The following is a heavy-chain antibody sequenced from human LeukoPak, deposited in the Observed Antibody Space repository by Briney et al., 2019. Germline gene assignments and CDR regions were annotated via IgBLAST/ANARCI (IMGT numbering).Heavy chain of an antibody. V-gene: IGHV3-23*01. Sequence: GGSLRLSCAASGFTFSSYGMSWVRQAPGKGLEWVSAISGSGGSTYYADSAKGRCTISRDNSKNTLYLQINSLRAEDTAVYYCAKVRGYYYDSSGYHVDYWGQGTLVTVSS. CDR1: GFTFSSYG. CDR2: ISGSGGST. D-gene: IGHD3-22*01. CDR3: AKVRGYYYDSSGYHVDY. J-gene: IGHJ4*02.